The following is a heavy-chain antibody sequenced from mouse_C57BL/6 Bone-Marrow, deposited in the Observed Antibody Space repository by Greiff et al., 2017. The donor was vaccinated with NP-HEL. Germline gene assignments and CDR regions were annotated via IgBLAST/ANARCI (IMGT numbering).Heavy chain of an antibody. J-gene: IGHJ2*01. CDR1: GYTFTSYG. V-gene: IGHV1-81*01. CDR2: IYPRSGNT. D-gene: IGHD1-1*01. CDR3: ARGDTTVVEGDYFDY. Sequence: QVQLQQSGAELARPGASVKLSCKASGYTFTSYGISWVKQRTGQGLEWIGEIYPRSGNTYYNEKFKGKATLTADKSSSTAYMELRSLTSEDSAVYFCARGDTTVVEGDYFDYWGQGTTLTVSS.